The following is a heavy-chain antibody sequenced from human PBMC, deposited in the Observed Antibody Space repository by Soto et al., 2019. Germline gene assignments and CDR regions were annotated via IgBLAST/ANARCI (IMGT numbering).Heavy chain of an antibody. CDR2: IYPGDSDT. V-gene: IGHV5-51*01. D-gene: IGHD2-2*01. J-gene: IGHJ6*02. CDR1: GYNFANYW. Sequence: GESLKISCKGSGYNFANYWIGWVRQMPGKGLEWMGIIYPGDSDTRYSPSFQGQVTISADKSVSIAYLQWSSLKASDTAIYYCAVYCSSTTCNSSGMDVWGQGSTVAVSS. CDR3: AVYCSSTTCNSSGMDV.